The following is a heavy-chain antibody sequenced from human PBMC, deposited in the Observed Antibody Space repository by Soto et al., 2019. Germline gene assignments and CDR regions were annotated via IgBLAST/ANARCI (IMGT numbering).Heavy chain of an antibody. D-gene: IGHD3-9*01. V-gene: IGHV2-5*01. CDR2: IYWNDDK. J-gene: IGHJ4*02. CDR3: AQKRNREYDILSGHYNTDFVY. Sequence: SGPTLANPTHTLTRTCTFSGFSLSTIGVGVGWIRQPPGNALEWLALIYWNDDKRYSPSLNSRLTITKDNSKNQVLLTMTNMDPVDTDTYYCAQKRNREYDILSGHYNTDFVYWCQGSLVTVS. CDR1: GFSLSTIGVG.